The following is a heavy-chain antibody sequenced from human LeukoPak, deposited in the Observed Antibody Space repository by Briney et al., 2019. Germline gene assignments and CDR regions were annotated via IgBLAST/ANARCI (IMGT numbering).Heavy chain of an antibody. CDR3: ARGYSSSWYPFH. CDR1: GFTFSIYG. D-gene: IGHD6-13*01. J-gene: IGHJ4*02. V-gene: IGHV3-33*01. CDR2: IWYDGSNE. Sequence: GGSLRLSCAASGFTFSIYGMHWVRQAPGKGLEWVAIIWYDGSNEYYADSVKGRFTISRDNFKNTLYLQMNSLRAEDTAVYYCARGYSSSWYPFHWGQGTLVIVSS.